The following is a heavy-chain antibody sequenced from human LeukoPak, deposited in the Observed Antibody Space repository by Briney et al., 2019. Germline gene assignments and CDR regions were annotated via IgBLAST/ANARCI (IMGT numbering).Heavy chain of an antibody. CDR3: ARDQRWLQLEYWFDP. CDR1: GFTFSVYY. Sequence: GALRLSCAASGFTFSVYYMTWIRQAPGKGLEWIAYIYSSGNTVHYADSVKGRFTISRDNAKDSLYLQLNSLRAEDTAVYYCARDQRWLQLEYWFDPWGQGTLVTVSS. D-gene: IGHD5-24*01. J-gene: IGHJ5*02. V-gene: IGHV3-11*04. CDR2: IYSSGNTV.